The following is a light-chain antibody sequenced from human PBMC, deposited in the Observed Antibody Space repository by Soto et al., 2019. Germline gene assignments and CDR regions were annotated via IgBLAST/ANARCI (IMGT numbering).Light chain of an antibody. Sequence: QSVLTQSPSASASLGASVKLTCTLSSGHSSYVIAWHQQQPEKGPRYLMKLNSDGSHIKGDGIPDRFSGSSSGAERYLTISSLQSEDEADYYCQTWDAGIVVFGGGTKVTVL. CDR1: SGHSSYV. CDR2: LNSDGSH. V-gene: IGLV4-69*01. CDR3: QTWDAGIVV. J-gene: IGLJ2*01.